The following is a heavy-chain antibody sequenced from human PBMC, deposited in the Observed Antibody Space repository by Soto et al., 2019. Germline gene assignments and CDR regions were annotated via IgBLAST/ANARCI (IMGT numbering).Heavy chain of an antibody. D-gene: IGHD2-15*01. CDR3: ATLPPRIVVVVLPIPS. CDR1: GGSFSSGGYS. CDR2: IYHSGST. J-gene: IGHJ4*02. V-gene: IGHV4-30-2*01. Sequence: PSETLSLTCAVSGGSFSSGGYSWSWIRQPPGKGLEWIGYIYHSGSTYYNPSLKSRVTISVDRSKNQFSLKLSSVTAADTAVYYCATLPPRIVVVVLPIPSWGQGTLVTVSS.